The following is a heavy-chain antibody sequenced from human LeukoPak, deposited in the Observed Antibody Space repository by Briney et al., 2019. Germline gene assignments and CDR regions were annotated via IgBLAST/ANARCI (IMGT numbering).Heavy chain of an antibody. CDR3: ATPQGGNPAY. D-gene: IGHD1-14*01. CDR1: GFPFSSYW. CDR2: IKQDGGKK. Sequence: GGSLRLSCVASGFPFSSYWMTGVRQAPGKGLEWVANIKQDGGKKSYVDSVKGGFTISRDNAKNMLYLQVNSLRAEDTAVYYCATPQGGNPAYWGQGTLVTVSS. V-gene: IGHV3-7*01. J-gene: IGHJ4*02.